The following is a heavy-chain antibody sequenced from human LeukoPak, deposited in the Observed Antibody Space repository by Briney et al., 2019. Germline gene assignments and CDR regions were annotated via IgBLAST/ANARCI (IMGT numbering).Heavy chain of an antibody. CDR2: KKEDGSEK. CDR3: ARDSPGSSRFYHYYGLDV. D-gene: IGHD6-6*01. Sequence: PGGPLTLPCAASSFVFNTYWTRCPPHARGEGGECVANKKEDGSEKYYVGSVKGRFTIYRDSAKNSLYLQMNRLRAEDTAVYYCARDSPGSSRFYHYYGLDVWGQGTTVTVSS. CDR1: SFVFNTYW. V-gene: IGHV3-7*05. J-gene: IGHJ6*01.